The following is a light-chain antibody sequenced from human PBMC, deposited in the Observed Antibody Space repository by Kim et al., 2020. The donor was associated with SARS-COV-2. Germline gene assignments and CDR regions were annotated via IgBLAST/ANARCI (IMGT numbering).Light chain of an antibody. Sequence: QSLTISCTGTSSDVGGYKFVSWYQQLPGKAPKLIMYDVSSRPSGISHRFSGSKSGNTASLTISGLQAEDEADYYCTSYTGSNFLDVFGTGTKVTVL. CDR1: SSDVGGYKF. J-gene: IGLJ1*01. V-gene: IGLV2-14*03. CDR2: DVS. CDR3: TSYTGSNFLDV.